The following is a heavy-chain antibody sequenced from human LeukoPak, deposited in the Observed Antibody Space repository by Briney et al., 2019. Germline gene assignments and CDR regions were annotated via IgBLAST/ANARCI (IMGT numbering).Heavy chain of an antibody. D-gene: IGHD3-10*01. CDR2: IIPIFGTA. J-gene: IGHJ6*03. V-gene: IGHV1-69*06. CDR1: GGTFSSYA. Sequence: SVKVSCKASGGTFSSYAISWVRQAPGQGLEWMGGIIPIFGTANYAQKFQGRVTITADKSTSTAYMELSSLRSEDTAVYYCARGKEGVRGVPYYYYYYMDVWGKGTTVTVSS. CDR3: ARGKEGVRGVPYYYYYYMDV.